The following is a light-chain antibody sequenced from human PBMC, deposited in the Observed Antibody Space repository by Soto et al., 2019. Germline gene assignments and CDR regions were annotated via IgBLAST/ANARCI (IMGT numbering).Light chain of an antibody. Sequence: EIVLTQSPATLSLSPGERATLSCRASQSISTYLAWYQQKPGQPPRLLIYDVSNRATGIPARFSGSGSGTDFTLTISSLEPEDFAVYYCQQRSNWPPVTFGQGTKVEIK. CDR2: DVS. V-gene: IGKV3-11*01. CDR3: QQRSNWPPVT. J-gene: IGKJ1*01. CDR1: QSISTY.